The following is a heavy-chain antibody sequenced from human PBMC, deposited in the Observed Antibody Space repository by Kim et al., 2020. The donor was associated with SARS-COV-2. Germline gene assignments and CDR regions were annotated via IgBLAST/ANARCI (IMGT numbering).Heavy chain of an antibody. CDR1: GGSISSGGYY. V-gene: IGHV4-31*03. Sequence: SETLSLTCTVSGGSISSGGYYWSWIRQHPGKGLEWIGYIYYSGSTYYNPSLKSRVTISVDTSKNQFSLKLSSVTAADTAVYYCARDLGRDDSSGYLRYFDYWGQGTLVTVSS. CDR2: IYYSGST. J-gene: IGHJ4*02. CDR3: ARDLGRDDSSGYLRYFDY. D-gene: IGHD3-22*01.